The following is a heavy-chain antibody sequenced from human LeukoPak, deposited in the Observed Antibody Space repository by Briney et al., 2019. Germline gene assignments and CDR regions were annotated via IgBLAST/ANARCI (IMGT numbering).Heavy chain of an antibody. CDR1: GFTFSTYA. V-gene: IGHV3-23*01. CDR2: ISGSGVST. Sequence: GGSLRLSCAASGFTFSTYAMSWVRQAPGKGLEWVASISGSGVSTYYADSVKGRFTISRDNSKNTLYLQMNSLRVEDAAAYYCARRYCSGGSCYTRYYGMDVWGQGSTVTVSS. CDR3: ARRYCSGGSCYTRYYGMDV. J-gene: IGHJ6*02. D-gene: IGHD2-15*01.